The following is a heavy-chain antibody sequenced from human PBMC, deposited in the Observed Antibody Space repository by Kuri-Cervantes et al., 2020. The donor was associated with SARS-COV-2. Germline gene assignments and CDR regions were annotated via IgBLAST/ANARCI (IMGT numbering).Heavy chain of an antibody. J-gene: IGHJ6*03. CDR1: VGTFSHIT. CDR3: ARNNRYCASTSCYRAHYMDV. Sequence: SETLSLTCYVCVGTFSHITDYWIRQSPGKGLEWIGEINHSGSTNYNPSLKSRVTISVDTSKNQFSLKVSSVTAADTAVYYCARNNRYCASTSCYRAHYMDVWGKGTTVTVSS. D-gene: IGHD2-2*01. CDR2: INHSGST. V-gene: IGHV4-34*01.